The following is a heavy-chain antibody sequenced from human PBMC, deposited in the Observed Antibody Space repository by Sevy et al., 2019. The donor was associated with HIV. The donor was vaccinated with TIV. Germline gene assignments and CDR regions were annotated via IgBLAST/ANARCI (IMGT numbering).Heavy chain of an antibody. D-gene: IGHD3-22*01. CDR1: GYTFTSYG. CDR3: ARLQDYYDSNP. V-gene: IGHV1-69*13. CDR2: IIPIFGTA. Sequence: ASVKVSCKASGYTFTSYGISWVRQAPGQGLEWMGGIIPIFGTANYAQKFQGRVTITADESTSTAYMELSSLRSEDTAVYYCARLQDYYDSNPWGQGTLVTVSS. J-gene: IGHJ5*02.